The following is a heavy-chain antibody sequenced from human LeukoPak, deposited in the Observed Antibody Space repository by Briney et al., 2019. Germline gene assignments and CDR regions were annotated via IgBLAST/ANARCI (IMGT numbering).Heavy chain of an antibody. CDR1: GFTFSSYW. CDR2: ISSGSSYI. Sequence: GGSLRLSCAASGFTFSSYWMSWVRQAPGKGLEWVSSISSGSSYIYYADSAKGRFTISRDNAKNSLYLQMNSLRAEDTAVYYCASSGSYSRDAFDIWGQGTMVTVSS. CDR3: ASSGSYSRDAFDI. V-gene: IGHV3-21*01. J-gene: IGHJ3*02. D-gene: IGHD1-26*01.